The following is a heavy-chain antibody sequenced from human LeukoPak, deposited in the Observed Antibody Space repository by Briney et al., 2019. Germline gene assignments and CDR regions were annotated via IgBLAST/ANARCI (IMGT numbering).Heavy chain of an antibody. CDR3: ARVPGGLEWADFDY. D-gene: IGHD3-3*01. V-gene: IGHV3-21*01. J-gene: IGHJ4*02. Sequence: GGSLRLSCTASGFTFRTHTMNWDRHAGRKGLDEVACISSSSSDISYADSVKGRFTISRDNAKNSLYLHMSSLRAEDTAVYYCARVPGGLEWADFDYWGQGTLVTVSS. CDR2: ISSSSSDI. CDR1: GFTFRTHT.